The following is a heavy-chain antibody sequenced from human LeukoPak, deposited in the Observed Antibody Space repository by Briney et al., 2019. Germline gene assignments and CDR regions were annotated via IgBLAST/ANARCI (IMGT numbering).Heavy chain of an antibody. V-gene: IGHV4-34*01. CDR3: ARGRITMVQGVYYFDY. CDR1: GGSISSYY. CDR2: INHSGST. Sequence: PSETLSLTCTVSGGSISSYYWSWIRQPPGKGLEWIGEINHSGSTNYNPSLKSRVTISVDTSKNQFSLKLSSVTAADTAVYYCARGRITMVQGVYYFDYWGQGTLVTVSS. D-gene: IGHD3-10*01. J-gene: IGHJ4*02.